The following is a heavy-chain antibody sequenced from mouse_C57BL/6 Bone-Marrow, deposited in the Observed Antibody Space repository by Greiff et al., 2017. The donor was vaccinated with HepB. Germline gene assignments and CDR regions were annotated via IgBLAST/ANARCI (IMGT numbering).Heavy chain of an antibody. CDR3: TKGYGNYYFDY. J-gene: IGHJ2*01. D-gene: IGHD2-1*01. Sequence: VQLKQSGAELVRPGASVKLSCTASGFNIKDDYMHWVKQRPDQGLEWIGWIDPENGDTEYASKFQGKATITADTSSNTAYLQLSSLTSEDTTVYYCTKGYGNYYFDYWGQGTTLTVSS. CDR1: GFNIKDDY. CDR2: IDPENGDT. V-gene: IGHV14-4*01.